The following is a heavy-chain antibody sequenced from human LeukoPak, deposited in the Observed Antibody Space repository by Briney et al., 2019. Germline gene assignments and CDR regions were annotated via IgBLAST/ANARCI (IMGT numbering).Heavy chain of an antibody. J-gene: IGHJ4*02. D-gene: IGHD3-10*01. V-gene: IGHV4-39*01. CDR3: ARGSGGDSDY. CDR1: GGSISSSSYY. Sequence: PSETLSLTCTVSGGSISSSSYYWGWIRQPPGKGLEWIGSIYYSGSTYYNPSLKSRVTISVDTSKNQFSLKLSSVTAADTAVYYCARGSGGDSDYWGQGTLVTVSS. CDR2: IYYSGST.